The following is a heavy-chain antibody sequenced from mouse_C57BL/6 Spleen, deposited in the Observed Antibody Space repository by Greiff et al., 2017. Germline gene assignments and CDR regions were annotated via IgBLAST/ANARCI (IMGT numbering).Heavy chain of an antibody. J-gene: IGHJ4*01. V-gene: IGHV1-18*01. CDR1: GYTFTDYN. CDR3: ARIPHTTPYGYAMDY. Sequence: EVQLQQSGPELVKPGASVKIPCKASGYTFTDYNMDWVKQSHGKSLEWIGDINPNNGGTIYNQKFKGKATLTVDKSSSTAYMELRSLTSEDTAVYYCARIPHTTPYGYAMDYWGQGTSVTVSS. CDR2: INPNNGGT. D-gene: IGHD1-1*01.